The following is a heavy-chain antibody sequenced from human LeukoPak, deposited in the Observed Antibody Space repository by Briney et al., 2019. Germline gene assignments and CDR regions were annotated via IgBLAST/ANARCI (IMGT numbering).Heavy chain of an antibody. J-gene: IGHJ1*01. D-gene: IGHD5-24*01. CDR1: GYTSTDYY. Sequence: ASVKISCKVSGYTSTDYYMHWVQQAPGKGLEWMGLVDPEDGETIYAEKFQGRVTITADTSTDTAYMELSSLRSEDTAVYYCAMGRRWLQFHTEYFQHWGQGTLVTVSS. CDR2: VDPEDGET. V-gene: IGHV1-69-2*01. CDR3: AMGRRWLQFHTEYFQH.